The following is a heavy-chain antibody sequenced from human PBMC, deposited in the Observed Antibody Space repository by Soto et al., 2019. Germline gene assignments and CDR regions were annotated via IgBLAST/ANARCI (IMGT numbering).Heavy chain of an antibody. CDR3: ARGYSNYVFDY. CDR2: IYYSGST. J-gene: IGHJ4*02. CDR1: GGSISRYY. Sequence: QVQLQESGPGLVKPSETLSLTCTVSGGSISRYYWSWIRQPPGKGLEWIGYIYYSGSTNYNPSLKSRVTISVDTSKNQFSLKLSSVTAADTAVYYCARGYSNYVFDYWGQGTLVTVSS. V-gene: IGHV4-59*01. D-gene: IGHD4-4*01.